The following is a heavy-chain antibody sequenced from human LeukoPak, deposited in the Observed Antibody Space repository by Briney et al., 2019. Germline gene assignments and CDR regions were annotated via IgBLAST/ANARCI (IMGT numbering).Heavy chain of an antibody. V-gene: IGHV1-2*02. Sequence: ASVKVSCKASGYTFTGYYMHWVRQAPGQGLEWMGWINPNSGGTNYAQKFQGRVTMTRDTSISTACMELSRLRSDDTAVYYCASFSSGWSDKPEDWFDPWGQGTLVTVSS. CDR2: INPNSGGT. D-gene: IGHD6-19*01. J-gene: IGHJ5*02. CDR1: GYTFTGYY. CDR3: ASFSSGWSDKPEDWFDP.